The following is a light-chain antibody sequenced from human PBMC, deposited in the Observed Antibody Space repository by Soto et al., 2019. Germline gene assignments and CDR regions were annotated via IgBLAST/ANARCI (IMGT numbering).Light chain of an antibody. J-gene: IGLJ1*01. V-gene: IGLV2-14*01. CDR1: SSDIGGYDY. Sequence: QSALTQPASVSGSPGQSITISCIGTSSDIGGYDYVSWYQQHPGKAPKLIIYGVSKRPSGVSDRFSGSKSGNTASLTISGLQAEDEADYYCDSYTSRSTYVFGSGTKVTVL. CDR3: DSYTSRSTYV. CDR2: GVS.